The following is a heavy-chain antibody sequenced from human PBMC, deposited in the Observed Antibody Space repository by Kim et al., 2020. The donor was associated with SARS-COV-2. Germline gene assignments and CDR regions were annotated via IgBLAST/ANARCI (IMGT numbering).Heavy chain of an antibody. V-gene: IGHV3-33*06. J-gene: IGHJ6*02. CDR3: AKDTHDYYGMDV. CDR2: IWYDGSNK. CDR1: GFTFSSYG. Sequence: GGSLRLSCAASGFTFSSYGMHWVRQAPGKGLEWVAVIWYDGSNKYYADSVKGRFTISRDNSKNTLYLQMNSLRAEDTAVHYCAKDTHDYYGMDVWGQGTTVTVSS.